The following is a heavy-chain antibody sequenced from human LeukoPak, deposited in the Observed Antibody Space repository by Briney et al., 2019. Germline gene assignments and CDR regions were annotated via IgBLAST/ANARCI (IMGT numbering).Heavy chain of an antibody. CDR2: ISGSGGST. Sequence: GGSLRLSCAASGFTVSSKYMSWVRQAPGKGLEWVSAISGSGGSTYYADSVKGRFTISRDNSKNTLYLQMNSLRAEDTAVYYCAKDNDFWSGFGDAFDIWGQGTMVTVSS. D-gene: IGHD3-3*01. V-gene: IGHV3-23*01. J-gene: IGHJ3*02. CDR3: AKDNDFWSGFGDAFDI. CDR1: GFTVSSKY.